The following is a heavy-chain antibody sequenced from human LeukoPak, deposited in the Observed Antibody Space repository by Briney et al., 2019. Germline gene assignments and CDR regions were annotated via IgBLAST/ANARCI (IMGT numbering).Heavy chain of an antibody. Sequence: SATLSLTCTVSGGSMSSNSYYWGWIRQPPGKGLEWIGSLYYSGSSYYNPSLQSRVTISADTSKNQFSLKLSSVTAADTAVYYCARQLVRGVIGSFDQWGQGTLGTVSS. J-gene: IGHJ4*02. CDR3: ARQLVRGVIGSFDQ. D-gene: IGHD3-10*01. CDR2: LYYSGSS. CDR1: GGSMSSNSYY. V-gene: IGHV4-39*01.